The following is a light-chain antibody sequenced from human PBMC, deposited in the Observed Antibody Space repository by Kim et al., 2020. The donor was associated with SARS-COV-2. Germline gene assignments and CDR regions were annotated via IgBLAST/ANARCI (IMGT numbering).Light chain of an antibody. CDR3: QQYNKWPLT. Sequence: VSPGERATLSGRASQSISANLAWYQQKPGQTPRLLIYGASTGATGIPARFSGSGSGTEFTLTISSLQSEDFAVYYCQQYNKWPLTFGGGTKVDIK. CDR2: GAS. V-gene: IGKV3-15*01. CDR1: QSISAN. J-gene: IGKJ4*01.